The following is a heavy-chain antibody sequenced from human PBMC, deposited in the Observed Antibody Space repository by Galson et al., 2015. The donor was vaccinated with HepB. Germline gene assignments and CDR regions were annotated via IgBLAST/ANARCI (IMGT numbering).Heavy chain of an antibody. Sequence: SLRLSCAASGFTVSSNYMSWVRQAPGKGLEWVSVVSIVGSTYYADSVKGRFTISRDNSKNTLNLQMNSLRAEDTAVYYCARGTTYAYYFDYWGQGTLVTVSS. CDR1: GFTVSSNY. V-gene: IGHV3-66*01. CDR2: VSIVGST. CDR3: ARGTTYAYYFDY. J-gene: IGHJ4*02. D-gene: IGHD3-16*01.